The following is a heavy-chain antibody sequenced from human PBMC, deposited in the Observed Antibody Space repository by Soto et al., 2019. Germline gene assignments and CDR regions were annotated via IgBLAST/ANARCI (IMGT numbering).Heavy chain of an antibody. CDR3: ARDGSWTGWGYYYYGMDV. CDR2: ISAYNGNT. D-gene: IGHD6-13*01. V-gene: IGHV1-18*01. J-gene: IGHJ6*02. Sequence: ASVKVSCKASGYTFTSYGISWVRQAPGQGLEWMGWISAYNGNTNYAQKLQGRVTMTTDTSTSTAYMELRSLRSDDTAVYYCARDGSWTGWGYYYYGMDVWGQGTTVTVSS. CDR1: GYTFTSYG.